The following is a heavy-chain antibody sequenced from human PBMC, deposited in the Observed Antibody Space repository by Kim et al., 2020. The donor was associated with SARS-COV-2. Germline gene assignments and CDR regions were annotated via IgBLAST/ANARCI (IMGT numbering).Heavy chain of an antibody. D-gene: IGHD4-17*01. Sequence: GGSLRLSCAASGFTFSGHVLHWVRQAPGKGLEYVSAISSNGGSTNYADSVKGRFIISRDDSKNTLYLQMGSLRPEDTAVYYCASGESAKGALDYWGQGTL. CDR3: ASGESAKGALDY. J-gene: IGHJ4*02. V-gene: IGHV3-64*02. CDR2: ISSNGGST. CDR1: GFTFSGHV.